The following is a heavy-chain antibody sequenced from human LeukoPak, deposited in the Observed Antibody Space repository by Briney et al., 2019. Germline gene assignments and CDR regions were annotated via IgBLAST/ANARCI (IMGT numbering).Heavy chain of an antibody. CDR3: AREELTVTTIHSFDY. D-gene: IGHD4-11*01. CDR1: GYTFTSYG. Sequence: ASVKVSCKASGYTFTSYGISWVRQAPGQGLEWMGRISAYNGNTNYAQKLQGRVTMTTDTSTSTAYMELRSLRSDDTAVYYCAREELTVTTIHSFDYWGQGTLVTVSS. CDR2: ISAYNGNT. J-gene: IGHJ4*02. V-gene: IGHV1-18*01.